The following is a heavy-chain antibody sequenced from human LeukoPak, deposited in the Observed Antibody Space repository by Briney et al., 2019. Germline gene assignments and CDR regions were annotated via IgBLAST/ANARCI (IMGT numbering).Heavy chain of an antibody. CDR3: AREGRTKWEYCFDL. J-gene: IGHJ5*02. Sequence: SETLSLTCTLSGGSITNNRYYWGWIRQSPGKALEWIGRVYSSGNTYYTPSLTSPVAISIDTSNNQFSLKLNSVTAAAKAVYFCAREGRTKWEYCFDLWGQGTTVAVSS. CDR1: GGSITNNRYY. CDR2: VYSSGNT. V-gene: IGHV4-39*02. D-gene: IGHD1-26*01.